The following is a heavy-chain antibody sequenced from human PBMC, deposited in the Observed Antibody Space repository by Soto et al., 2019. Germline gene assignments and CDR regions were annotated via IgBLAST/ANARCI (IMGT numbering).Heavy chain of an antibody. CDR1: EYSFSSHW. CDR2: IYPGDSDT. CDR3: ARGDTYNSYWNFDL. D-gene: IGHD1-1*01. Sequence: PGESLKISCKGSEYSFSSHWIAWLRQMPGKGLEWMGTIYPGDSDTRYSPSFEGRVSMSADESISTAYLQWGSLQASDTAIYYCARGDTYNSYWNFDLWGRGTLVTVSS. V-gene: IGHV5-51*01. J-gene: IGHJ2*01.